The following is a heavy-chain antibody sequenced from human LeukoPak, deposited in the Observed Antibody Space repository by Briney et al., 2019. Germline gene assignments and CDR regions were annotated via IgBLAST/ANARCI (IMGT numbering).Heavy chain of an antibody. Sequence: GGSLRLSCAASGFTFTTHSFNWLRQAPGKGLEWVASISSTNTYIKYADSMKGRFTISRYNTKNSVFLQMNSLTGEDTAVYYCAREGGDAFDIWGQGTMVTVSS. CDR2: ISSTNTYI. D-gene: IGHD3-16*01. CDR3: AREGGDAFDI. CDR1: GFTFTTHS. J-gene: IGHJ3*02. V-gene: IGHV3-21*01.